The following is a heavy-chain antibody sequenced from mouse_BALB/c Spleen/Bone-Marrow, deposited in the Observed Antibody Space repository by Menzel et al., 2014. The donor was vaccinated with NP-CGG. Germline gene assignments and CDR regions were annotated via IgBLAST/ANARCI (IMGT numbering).Heavy chain of an antibody. V-gene: IGHV7-3*02. CDR2: IRNKANGYTT. Sequence: EVKLMESGGGLVQPGGSLRLSCATSGFTFXDYYMNWVRQPPGKALEWLGFIRNKANGYTTEYSASVKSRFTISRDNSQNILYLQMNTLRVDDSATYYCARDKGRVFFDYWGQGTTLTVSS. J-gene: IGHJ2*01. CDR3: ARDKGRVFFDY. CDR1: GFTFXDYY.